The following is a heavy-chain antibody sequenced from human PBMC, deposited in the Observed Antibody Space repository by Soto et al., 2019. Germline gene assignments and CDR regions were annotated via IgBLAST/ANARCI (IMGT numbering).Heavy chain of an antibody. CDR2: IYYSGST. V-gene: IGHV4-30-4*01. Sequence: SETLSLTCTVSGGSISSGDYYWSWIRQPPGKGLEWIGYIYYSGSTYYNPSLKSRVTISVDTSKNQFSLKLSSVTAADTAVYYCPRVSARTDGVDCSSPGCNEEKLDVGGQGTRVTVSS. J-gene: IGHJ6*02. CDR3: PRVSARTDGVDCSSPGCNEEKLDV. CDR1: GGSISSGDYY. D-gene: IGHD2-2*01.